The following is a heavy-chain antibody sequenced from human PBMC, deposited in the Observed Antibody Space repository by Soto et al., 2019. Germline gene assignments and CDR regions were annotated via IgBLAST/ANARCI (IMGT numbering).Heavy chain of an antibody. CDR2: IYYSGST. Sequence: PSETLSLTCIVSGGSVSSGSYYWSWIRQPPGKGLEWIGYIYYSGSTNYNPSLKSRVTISVDTSKNQFSLKLSSVTAADTAVYYCARDSITVAANYFDYWGQGTLVTVSS. V-gene: IGHV4-61*01. D-gene: IGHD3-3*01. CDR1: GGSVSSGSYY. J-gene: IGHJ4*02. CDR3: ARDSITVAANYFDY.